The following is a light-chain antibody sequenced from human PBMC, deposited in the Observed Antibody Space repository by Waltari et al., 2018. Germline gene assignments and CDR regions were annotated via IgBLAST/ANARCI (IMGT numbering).Light chain of an antibody. CDR3: SSYAGSNTHYV. CDR2: EVS. Sequence: QSALTQPPSASGSLGQSVPISCTGPSSDVGHYNYLSCYQQHPGKAPKLMISEVSTRPSGVPDRFSGSKSGNTASLTVSGLQPEDEADYYCSSYAGSNTHYVFGTGTKVTVL. V-gene: IGLV2-8*01. CDR1: SSDVGHYNY. J-gene: IGLJ1*01.